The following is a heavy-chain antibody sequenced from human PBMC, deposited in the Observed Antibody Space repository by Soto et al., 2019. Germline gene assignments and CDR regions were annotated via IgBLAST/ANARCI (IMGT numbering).Heavy chain of an antibody. Sequence: QVQLVESGGGVVQPGRSLRLSCAASGLSISRSAMQWVRQAPGKGLEWVAVIAYDGSNRWYADSAKGRFTISRDNSKNTVYLQMSSLRGEDTAVYYCARDLQAGTDNVNWFAPWGQGTLVTVSS. J-gene: IGHJ5*02. V-gene: IGHV3-30*04. D-gene: IGHD1-1*01. CDR3: ARDLQAGTDNVNWFAP. CDR1: GLSISRSA. CDR2: IAYDGSNR.